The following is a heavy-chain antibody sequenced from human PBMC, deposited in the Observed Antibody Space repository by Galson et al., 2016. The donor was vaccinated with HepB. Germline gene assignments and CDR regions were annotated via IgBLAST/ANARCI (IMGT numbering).Heavy chain of an antibody. CDR3: ARAVGLGSFLIDY. CDR1: GFTFSDCA. J-gene: IGHJ4*02. V-gene: IGHV3-33*01. Sequence: SLRLSCAASGFTFSDCAMHWIRQAPGKGPGWVAIIWSDGRYEIYADSVKGRFTISREGSRNMLYLQMNGLRDEDPAVYYCARAVGLGSFLIDYWGRGTLVTVTS. D-gene: IGHD1-26*01. CDR2: IWSDGRYE.